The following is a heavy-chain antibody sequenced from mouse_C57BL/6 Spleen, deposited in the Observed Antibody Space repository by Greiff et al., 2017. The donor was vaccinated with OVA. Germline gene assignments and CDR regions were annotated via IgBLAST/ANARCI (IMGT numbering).Heavy chain of an antibody. CDR1: GYTFTSYW. CDR3: ARESSGYVRAWFAY. J-gene: IGHJ3*01. CDR2: IYPGSGST. Sequence: QVHVKQPGAELVKPGASVKMSCKASGYTFTSYWITWVKQRPGQGLEWIGDIYPGSGSTNYNEKFKSKATLTVDTSSSTAYMQLSSLTSEDSAVYYCARESSGYVRAWFAYWGQGTLVTVSA. D-gene: IGHD3-2*02. V-gene: IGHV1-55*01.